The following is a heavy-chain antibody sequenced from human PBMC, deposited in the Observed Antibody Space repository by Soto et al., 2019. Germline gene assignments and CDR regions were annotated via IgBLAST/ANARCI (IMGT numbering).Heavy chain of an antibody. J-gene: IGHJ4*02. Sequence: QVQLVQSGAEVKKPGSSVKVSCKASGGTFSSYAISWVRQAPGQGLEWMGGIIPIFGTANYAQKFQGRVTITADESTSTAYRELGSLRSEDTALYYCARLERPGRHGFGYWGQGTLVTVSS. V-gene: IGHV1-69*12. D-gene: IGHD1-1*01. CDR1: GGTFSSYA. CDR2: IIPIFGTA. CDR3: ARLERPGRHGFGY.